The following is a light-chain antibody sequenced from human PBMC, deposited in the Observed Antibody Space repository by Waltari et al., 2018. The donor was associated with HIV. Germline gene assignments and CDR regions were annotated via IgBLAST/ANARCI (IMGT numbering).Light chain of an antibody. CDR3: QAWDSSTLV. Sequence: SYELTQPPSVSVSPGPPASIPCSGDKLGDKYACWYQQKPGQSPVLVIYQDSKRPSGIPERFSGSNSGNTATLTISGTQAMDEADYYCQAWDSSTLVFGGGTKLTVL. J-gene: IGLJ2*01. V-gene: IGLV3-1*01. CDR1: KLGDKY. CDR2: QDS.